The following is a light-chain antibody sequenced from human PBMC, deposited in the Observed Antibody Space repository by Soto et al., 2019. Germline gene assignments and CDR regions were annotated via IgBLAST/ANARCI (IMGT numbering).Light chain of an antibody. Sequence: QSALTQPPSASGSPGQSVTISCTGTSSDVGGYNFVSWYQQRPGRAPKVLIYDVRIRPSEVSNRFSGSKSGDTASLTISGLQAEDEAVYYCASKTTSSTVLFGGGTKLTVL. V-gene: IGLV2-14*01. CDR2: DVR. CDR3: ASKTTSSTVL. CDR1: SSDVGGYNF. J-gene: IGLJ2*01.